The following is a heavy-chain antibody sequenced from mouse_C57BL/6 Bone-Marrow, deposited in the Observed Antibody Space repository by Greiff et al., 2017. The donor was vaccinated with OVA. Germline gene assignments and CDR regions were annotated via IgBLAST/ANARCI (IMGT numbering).Heavy chain of an antibody. CDR2: IDPEDGDT. J-gene: IGHJ4*01. V-gene: IGHV14-1*01. CDR3: TTGITTVVAPAMDY. CDR1: GFNINDYY. D-gene: IGHD1-1*01. Sequence: VQLKQSGAELVRPGASVKLSCTASGFNINDYYMHWVKQRPEQGLEWIGRIDPEDGDTEYAPKFQGKATMTADTSSNTAYLQLSSLTSEDTAVYYCTTGITTVVAPAMDYWGQGTSVTVSS.